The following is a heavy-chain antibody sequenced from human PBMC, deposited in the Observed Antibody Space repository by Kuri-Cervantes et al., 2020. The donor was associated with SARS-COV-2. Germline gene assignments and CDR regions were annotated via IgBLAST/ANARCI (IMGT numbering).Heavy chain of an antibody. Sequence: GESLKISCTASGFTFGDYAMSWVRQAPGKGLEWVGFIRSKAYGGTTEYAASVKGRFTISRDNAKNSLYPQMNSLRAEDTAVYYCARSPGDGDYDPFDYWGQGTLVTVSS. CDR3: ARSPGDGDYDPFDY. J-gene: IGHJ4*02. D-gene: IGHD4-17*01. CDR1: GFTFGDYA. CDR2: IRSKAYGGTT. V-gene: IGHV3-49*04.